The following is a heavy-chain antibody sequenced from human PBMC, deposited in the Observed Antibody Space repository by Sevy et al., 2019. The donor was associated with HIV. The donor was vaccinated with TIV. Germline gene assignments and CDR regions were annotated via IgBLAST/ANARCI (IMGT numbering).Heavy chain of an antibody. Sequence: GGSLRLSCTASGFTFGDYAMSWVRQAPGKGLEWVGFIRSKAYGGTTEYAASVKGRFTISRDDSKSIAYLQMNSLKTEDTAVYYCTRGGSSSWRPEYFQHWGQGTLVTVSS. J-gene: IGHJ1*01. CDR3: TRGGSSSWRPEYFQH. CDR2: IRSKAYGGTT. CDR1: GFTFGDYA. D-gene: IGHD6-13*01. V-gene: IGHV3-49*04.